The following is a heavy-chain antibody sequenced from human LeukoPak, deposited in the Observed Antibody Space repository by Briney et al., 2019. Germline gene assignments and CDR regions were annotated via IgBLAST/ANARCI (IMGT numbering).Heavy chain of an antibody. V-gene: IGHV4-30-2*01. CDR2: IYHSGST. CDR3: ARDRIAVAGRLWFDP. Sequence: SQTLSLTCAVSGGSISSGGYSWSWIRRPPGKGLEWIGYIYHSGSTYYNPSLKSRVTISVDRSKNQFSLKLSSVTAADTAVYYCARDRIAVAGRLWFDPWGQGTLVTVSS. J-gene: IGHJ5*02. CDR1: GGSISSGGYS. D-gene: IGHD6-19*01.